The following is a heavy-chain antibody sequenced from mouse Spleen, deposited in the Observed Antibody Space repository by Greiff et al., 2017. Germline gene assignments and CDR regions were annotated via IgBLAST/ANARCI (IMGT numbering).Heavy chain of an antibody. CDR2: IYPGSGST. CDR1: GYTFTSYW. Sequence: LQQPGSELVRPGASVKLSCKASGYTFTSYWMHWVKQRPGQGLEWIGNIYPGSGSTNYDEKFKSKATLTVDTSSSTAYMQLSSLTSEDSAVYYCTRNHYYGYVVGFAYWGQGTLVTVSA. V-gene: IGHV1S22*01. J-gene: IGHJ3*01. D-gene: IGHD1-2*01. CDR3: TRNHYYGYVVGFAY.